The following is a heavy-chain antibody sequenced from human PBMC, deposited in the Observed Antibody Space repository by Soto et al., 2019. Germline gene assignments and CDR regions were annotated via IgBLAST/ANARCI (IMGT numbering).Heavy chain of an antibody. Sequence: EVQLVESGGGLVKPGGSLRLSCAASGFTFSSYSMNWVRQAPGKGLEWVSSISSSSSYIYYADSVKGRFTISRDNAKNALNLQMNSLRAEDTAVYYCARARGLDGWGSYYIYYYYYMDVWGKGTTVTVSS. CDR3: ARARGLDGWGSYYIYYYYYMDV. J-gene: IGHJ6*03. V-gene: IGHV3-21*01. D-gene: IGHD3-10*01. CDR1: GFTFSSYS. CDR2: ISSSSSYI.